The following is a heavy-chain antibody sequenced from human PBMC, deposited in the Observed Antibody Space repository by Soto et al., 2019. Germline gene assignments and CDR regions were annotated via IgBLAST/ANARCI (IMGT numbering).Heavy chain of an antibody. CDR3: PRAVAVAADFHY. CDR1: GYTFTGYA. CDR2: INAGNGNT. D-gene: IGHD6-19*01. J-gene: IGHJ4*02. Sequence: QVQLVQSGAEEKKPGASVKVSCKASGYTFTGYAMHWVRQAPGQRLGWMGWINAGNGNTKYTQKFQGRVTITRDTSASAAYMELRSLSSEDTAVYYCPRAVAVAADFHYWGQGTLVTVSS. V-gene: IGHV1-3*05.